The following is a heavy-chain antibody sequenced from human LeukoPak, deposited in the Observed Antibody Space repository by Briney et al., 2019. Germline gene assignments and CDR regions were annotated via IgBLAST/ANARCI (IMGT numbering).Heavy chain of an antibody. J-gene: IGHJ6*02. CDR2: FDPEDGET. D-gene: IGHD5-18*01. CDR3: ATDSRGYSYGYSYYYGMDV. Sequence: ASVKVSCTVSGYTLTELSMHWVRQAPGKGREWMGGFDPEDGETIYAQKLQGRVTMTEDTSTDTAYVELSSLRSEDTAVYYCATDSRGYSYGYSYYYGMDVWGQGTTVTVSS. V-gene: IGHV1-24*01. CDR1: GYTLTELS.